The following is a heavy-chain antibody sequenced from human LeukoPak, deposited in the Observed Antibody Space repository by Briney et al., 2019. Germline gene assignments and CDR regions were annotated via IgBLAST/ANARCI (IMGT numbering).Heavy chain of an antibody. CDR2: IYYSRST. CDR1: GGSISRGGYY. CDR3: ARGLPYDSSGYYFDGFDH. D-gene: IGHD3-22*01. Sequence: SQTLSLTCTVSGGSISRGGYYWSWIRQHPGKGLGWIGYIYYSRSTYYNPSLKSRVTISVGTSKNQFSLKLNSVTAADTAVYYCARGLPYDSSGYYFDGFDHWGQGTLVSVSS. V-gene: IGHV4-31*03. J-gene: IGHJ4*02.